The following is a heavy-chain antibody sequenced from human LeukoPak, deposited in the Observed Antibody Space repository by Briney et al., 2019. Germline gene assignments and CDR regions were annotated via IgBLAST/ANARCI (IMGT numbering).Heavy chain of an antibody. CDR3: ARDWGLSGYDRFFDY. CDR2: IYTSGST. Sequence: TETLSLTCTVSGDSITNYYWSWIRQPAGKELEWIGHIYTSGSTNYNPSLKSRVTISVDTSKNQFSLKLSSVTAADTAVYYCARDWGLSGYDRFFDYWGQGTLVTVSS. J-gene: IGHJ4*02. D-gene: IGHD5-12*01. CDR1: GDSITNYY. V-gene: IGHV4-4*07.